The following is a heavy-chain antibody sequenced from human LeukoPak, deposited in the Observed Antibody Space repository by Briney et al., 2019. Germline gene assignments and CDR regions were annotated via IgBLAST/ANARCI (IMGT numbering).Heavy chain of an antibody. CDR2: IIPIFGTA. D-gene: IGHD6-19*01. V-gene: IGHV1-69*05. Sequence: GASVKVSCKASGGTFSSYAISWVRQAPGQGLEWMGGIIPIFGTANYAQKFQGRVTITTDESTSTAYMELSSLRSEDTAVYYCARDVAVATGAFDIWGQGTMVTVSS. CDR1: GGTFSSYA. J-gene: IGHJ3*02. CDR3: ARDVAVATGAFDI.